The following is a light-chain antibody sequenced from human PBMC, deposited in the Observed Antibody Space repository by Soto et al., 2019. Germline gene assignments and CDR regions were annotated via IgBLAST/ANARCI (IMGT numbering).Light chain of an antibody. CDR2: AAS. J-gene: IGKJ4*01. Sequence: MVLTQSPGTLSLSPGERVTLSCRASQSVSSSSLAWYQQKPGQAPRLLIYAASSRATGIPDRISGSGSGTDFTLTISRLEPEDFEVYYCQQYGRGLTFGGGTKVEIK. V-gene: IGKV3-20*01. CDR3: QQYGRGLT. CDR1: QSVSSSS.